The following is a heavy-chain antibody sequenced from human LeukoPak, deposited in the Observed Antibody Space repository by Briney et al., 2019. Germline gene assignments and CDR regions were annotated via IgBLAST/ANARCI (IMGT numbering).Heavy chain of an antibody. CDR2: INSDGSST. CDR1: GFTFSSYW. Sequence: GGSLRLSCAASGFTFSSYWMHRVRQAPGKGLVWVSRINSDGSSTKYADSVKGRFTISRDNAKNTLYLQMNSLRAEDTAVYYCARAGGGMGAFDIWGQGTMVPVSS. V-gene: IGHV3-74*03. D-gene: IGHD3-16*01. J-gene: IGHJ3*02. CDR3: ARAGGGMGAFDI.